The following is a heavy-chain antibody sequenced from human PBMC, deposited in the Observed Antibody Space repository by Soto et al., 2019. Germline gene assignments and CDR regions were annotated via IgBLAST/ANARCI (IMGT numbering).Heavy chain of an antibody. CDR1: GGSFSGYY. CDR3: AKGPHSASGHYYMDV. J-gene: IGHJ6*03. V-gene: IGHV4-34*01. D-gene: IGHD3-10*01. CDR2: INHSGST. Sequence: PSETLSLTCAVYGGSFSGYYWSWIRQPPGKGLEWIGEINHSGSTNYNPSLKSRVTISVDASKNQFSLYLQMNSLTAGDTAVYYCAKGPHSASGHYYMDVWGKGTTVTVSS.